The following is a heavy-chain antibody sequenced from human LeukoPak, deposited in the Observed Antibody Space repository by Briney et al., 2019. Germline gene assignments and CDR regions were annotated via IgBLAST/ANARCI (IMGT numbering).Heavy chain of an antibody. V-gene: IGHV3-23*01. CDR3: ASTEEMVTNDAFDI. CDR1: GFTFSTYA. CDR2: ISGSGGST. J-gene: IGHJ3*02. D-gene: IGHD5-24*01. Sequence: GGSLRLSCAASGFTFSTYAMSWVRQAPGKGLEWVSGISGSGGSTFYADSVKGRLTISRDNSKNTLYLQMNSLRAEDTAVYYCASTEEMVTNDAFDIWGQGTMVTVSS.